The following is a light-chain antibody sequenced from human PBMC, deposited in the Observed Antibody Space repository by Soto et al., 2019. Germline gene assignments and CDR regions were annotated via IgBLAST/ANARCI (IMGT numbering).Light chain of an antibody. CDR1: QSISSY. J-gene: IGKJ4*01. Sequence: DIQMTQSPSSLSAPVGDRVTITCRASQSISSYLNWYQQKPGKAPKLLIYAASSLQSGVPSRFSGSGSGTDFTLTISSLQPEDFATYYCQQSYSTPVTFGGGTKVEIK. CDR3: QQSYSTPVT. CDR2: AAS. V-gene: IGKV1-39*01.